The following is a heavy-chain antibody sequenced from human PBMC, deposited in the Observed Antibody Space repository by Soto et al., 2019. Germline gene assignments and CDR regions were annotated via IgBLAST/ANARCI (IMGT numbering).Heavy chain of an antibody. V-gene: IGHV4-59*12. CDR3: ARGSIAATPLAFDY. J-gene: IGHJ4*02. D-gene: IGHD6-13*01. Sequence: SETLSLTCTVSGGSIISYYWSWIRQPPGKGLEWIGYIYYSGSTYYNPSLKSRVTISVDTSKNQFSLKLSSVTAADTAVYYCARGSIAATPLAFDYWGQGTLLTVSS. CDR2: IYYSGST. CDR1: GGSIISYY.